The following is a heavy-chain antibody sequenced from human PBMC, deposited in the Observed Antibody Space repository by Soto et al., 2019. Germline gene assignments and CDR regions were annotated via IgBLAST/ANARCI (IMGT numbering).Heavy chain of an antibody. CDR3: ARDYSSSSFPYYYYGMDV. J-gene: IGHJ6*02. V-gene: IGHV3-33*01. CDR2: IWYDGSNK. CDR1: GFTFSSYG. Sequence: PGGSLRLSCAASGFTFSSYGMHWVRQAPGKWLEWVAVIWYDGSNKYYADSVKGRFTISRDNSKNTLYLQMNSLRAEDTAVYYCARDYSSSSFPYYYYGMDVWGQGXTVTVSS. D-gene: IGHD6-6*01.